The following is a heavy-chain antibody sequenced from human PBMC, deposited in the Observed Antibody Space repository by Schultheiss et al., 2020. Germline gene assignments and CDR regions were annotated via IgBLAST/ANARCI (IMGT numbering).Heavy chain of an antibody. CDR2: ISYDGSNK. CDR1: GFTFSSYA. V-gene: IGHV3-30*04. Sequence: GESLKISCAASGFTFSSYAMHWVRQAPGKGLEWVAVISYDGSNKYYADSVKGRFTISRDNSKNTLYLQMNSLRAEDTAVYYCARENNWNDSSGAFDIWGQGTMVTVSS. CDR3: ARENNWNDSSGAFDI. J-gene: IGHJ3*02. D-gene: IGHD1-20*01.